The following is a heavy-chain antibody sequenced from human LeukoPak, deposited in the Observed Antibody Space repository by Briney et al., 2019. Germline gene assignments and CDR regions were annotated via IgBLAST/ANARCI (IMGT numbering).Heavy chain of an antibody. V-gene: IGHV3-30*03. J-gene: IGHJ4*02. CDR2: ISYDGSNK. D-gene: IGHD6-19*01. CDR1: GFTFSSYG. CDR3: ARDKRAVAGNDY. Sequence: GGSLRLSCAASGFTFSSYGMHWVRQAPGKGLEWVAVISYDGSNKYYADSVKGRFTISRDNSKNTLYLQMNSLRAEDTAVYYCARDKRAVAGNDYWGQGTLVTVSS.